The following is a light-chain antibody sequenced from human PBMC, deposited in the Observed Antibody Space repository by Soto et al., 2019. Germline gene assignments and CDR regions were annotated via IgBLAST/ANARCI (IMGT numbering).Light chain of an antibody. V-gene: IGKV1-33*01. CDR3: QHYGNLPLT. CDR2: DAS. J-gene: IGKJ4*01. CDR1: QDITNY. Sequence: DIQMTQSPSSLSASVGDRATITCQASQDITNYVSWCQQKPRKAPKLLINDASTLKTGVPSRFSGSGSGTDSFFAISSLQPEDVAAFHCQHYGNLPLTFGGGTKVDIK.